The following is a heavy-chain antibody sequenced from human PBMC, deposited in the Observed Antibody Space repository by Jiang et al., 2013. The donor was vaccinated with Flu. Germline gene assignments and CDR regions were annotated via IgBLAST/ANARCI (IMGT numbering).Heavy chain of an antibody. CDR3: AREQGYGGNSFDY. V-gene: IGHV4-34*01. D-gene: IGHD4-23*01. CDR1: GGSFSGYY. J-gene: IGHJ4*02. CDR2: INHSGST. Sequence: LLKPSETLSLTCAVYGGSFSGYYWSWIRQPPGKGLEWIGEINHSGSTNYNPSLKSRVTISVDTSKNQFSLKLSSVTAADTAVYYCAREQGYGGNSFDYWGQGTLVTVSS.